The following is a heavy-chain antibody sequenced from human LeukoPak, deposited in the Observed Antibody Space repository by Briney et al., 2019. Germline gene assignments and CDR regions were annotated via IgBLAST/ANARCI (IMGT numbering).Heavy chain of an antibody. Sequence: SETLSLTCAVYGVSFSDYYWSWIRQPPGKGLEWIGEINHSGSTNYNPSLKSRVSMSVDTSKNQFSLKLSSVTAADTAVYYCARDGSGSYYPYYYHYMDVWGKGTTVTVSS. CDR1: GVSFSDYY. J-gene: IGHJ6*03. D-gene: IGHD3-10*01. CDR2: INHSGST. CDR3: ARDGSGSYYPYYYHYMDV. V-gene: IGHV4-34*01.